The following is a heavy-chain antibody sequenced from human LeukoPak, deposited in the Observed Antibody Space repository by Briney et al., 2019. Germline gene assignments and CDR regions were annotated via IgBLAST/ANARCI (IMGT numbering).Heavy chain of an antibody. J-gene: IGHJ4*02. V-gene: IGHV4-59*08. CDR1: GGSFSPYY. Sequence: PSETLALPCTVSGGSFSPYYLSWIRQPPGKGLEWIDYIRYSGNSNYNPSLESRVTISIDTSKNQFSLRLSSVTAADTAIYYWARSPIIGGDNYVMLYDSWGRGALVTVSS. D-gene: IGHD5-24*01. CDR3: ARSPIIGGDNYVMLYDS. CDR2: IRYSGNS.